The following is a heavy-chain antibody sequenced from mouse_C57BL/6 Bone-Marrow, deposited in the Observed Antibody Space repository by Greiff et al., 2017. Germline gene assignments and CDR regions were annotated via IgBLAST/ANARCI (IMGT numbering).Heavy chain of an antibody. D-gene: IGHD1-1*01. J-gene: IGHJ4*01. V-gene: IGHV1-64*01. Sequence: QVQLQQPGAELVKPGASVKLSCKASGYTFTSYWMHWVKQRPGQGLEWIGLIHPNSGSTNYNEKFKSKATLTVDKSSSTAYMQLSSLTSEDSAFYYDASGIDYYGSSLAMDYWGQGTSVTVSS. CDR1: GYTFTSYW. CDR3: ASGIDYYGSSLAMDY. CDR2: IHPNSGST.